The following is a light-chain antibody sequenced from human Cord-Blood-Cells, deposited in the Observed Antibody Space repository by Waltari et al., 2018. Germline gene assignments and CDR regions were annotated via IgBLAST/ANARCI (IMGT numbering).Light chain of an antibody. CDR2: QDS. CDR1: KLGDKY. Sequence: SYELTQPPSVSVSPGQTASITCSGDKLGDKYACWYQQKPGQSPVLVIYQDSKRPSGIPERFSGSNSGKSATLTISGTQAMDEADYYCQAWDSSTWVFGGGTKLPVL. CDR3: QAWDSSTWV. V-gene: IGLV3-1*01. J-gene: IGLJ3*02.